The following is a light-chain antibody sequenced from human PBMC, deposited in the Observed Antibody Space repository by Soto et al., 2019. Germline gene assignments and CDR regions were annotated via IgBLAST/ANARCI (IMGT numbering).Light chain of an antibody. Sequence: EIVLTQSPGTLSLSPGERVTLSCRASQSISSSYFAWYQQKPGQAPRLLIYHTSSRATGIPDRFSGSGSGADFTLTISSLQPEDFATYYCLQDNSYPLTFGGGTKVDIK. CDR1: QSISSSY. CDR2: HTS. CDR3: LQDNSYPLT. V-gene: IGKV3-20*01. J-gene: IGKJ4*01.